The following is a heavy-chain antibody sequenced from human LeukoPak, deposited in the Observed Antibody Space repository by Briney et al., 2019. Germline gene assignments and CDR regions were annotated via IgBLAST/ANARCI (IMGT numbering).Heavy chain of an antibody. J-gene: IGHJ3*02. V-gene: IGHV3-23*01. CDR2: ISGSGVYT. CDR1: GFTFSSYA. D-gene: IGHD5-24*01. Sequence: GGSLRLSCAASGFTFSSYAMSWVRQAPGKGLEWVSGISGSGVYTYYADSVKGRFTISRDNSKNTLYLVMNSLRVDDTAVYYCAKAVDLATISVDIWGQGTMVTVSS. CDR3: AKAVDLATISVDI.